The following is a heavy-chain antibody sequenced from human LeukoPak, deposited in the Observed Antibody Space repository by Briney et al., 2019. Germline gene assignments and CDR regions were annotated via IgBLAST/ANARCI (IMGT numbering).Heavy chain of an antibody. CDR3: ARGSGYCSGGSCYGGYFQH. J-gene: IGHJ1*01. CDR2: IYYSGST. D-gene: IGHD2-15*01. V-gene: IGHV4-61*01. CDR1: GGSVSSGSYY. Sequence: SETLSLTCTVSGGSVSSGSYYWSWLRQPPGKGLEWIGYIYYSGSTNYNPSLKSRVTISVDTSKNQFSLKLSSVTAADTAVYYCARGSGYCSGGSCYGGYFQHWGQGTLVTVSS.